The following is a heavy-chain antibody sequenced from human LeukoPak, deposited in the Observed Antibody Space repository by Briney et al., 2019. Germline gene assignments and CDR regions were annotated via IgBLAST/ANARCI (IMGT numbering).Heavy chain of an antibody. J-gene: IGHJ4*02. V-gene: IGHV3-15*01. CDR3: ARSYCSGGSCDRNFDY. D-gene: IGHD2-15*01. CDR2: IKSKTDGGTT. Sequence: GGSLRLSCAASGFTFSSYSMNWVRQAPGKGLEWVGRIKSKTDGGTTDYAAPVKGRFTISRDDSKNTLYLQMNSLKTEDTAVYYCARSYCSGGSCDRNFDYWGQGTLVTVSS. CDR1: GFTFSSYS.